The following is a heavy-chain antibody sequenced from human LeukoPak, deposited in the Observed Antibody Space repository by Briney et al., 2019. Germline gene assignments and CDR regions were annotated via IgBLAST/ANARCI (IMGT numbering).Heavy chain of an antibody. CDR3: ARGDNVVGLDP. D-gene: IGHD2-21*01. J-gene: IGHJ5*02. CDR2: IIPNSGGT. Sequence: ASVKVSCKASGYTFTAYYMHWVRQAPGQGLEWMGWIIPNSGGTNYAQKFQGRVTMTRDTSITTAYMELSSLRSDDTAVYYCARGDNVVGLDPWGQGTLVSVSS. V-gene: IGHV1-2*02. CDR1: GYTFTAYY.